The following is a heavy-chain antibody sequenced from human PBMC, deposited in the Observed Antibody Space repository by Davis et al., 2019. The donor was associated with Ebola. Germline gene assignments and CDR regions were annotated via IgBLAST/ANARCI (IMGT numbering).Heavy chain of an antibody. V-gene: IGHV3-21*01. CDR3: ARESGCGGDCYFLDY. D-gene: IGHD2-21*02. J-gene: IGHJ4*02. CDR2: ISRNGNAI. CDR1: GFTFSSFS. Sequence: GGSLRLSCAANGFTFSSFSMTWVRQAPGKGLEWVSSISRNGNAIYYADSLRGRITISRDNARNSLYLQLSRLRGEDTAVYYCARESGCGGDCYFLDYWGLGTLVTVSS.